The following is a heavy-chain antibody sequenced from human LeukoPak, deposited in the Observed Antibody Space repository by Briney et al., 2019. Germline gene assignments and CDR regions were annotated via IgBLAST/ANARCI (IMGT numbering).Heavy chain of an antibody. CDR2: IIPIFDTA. CDR1: GGTFNSYA. Sequence: ASVKVSCKASGGTFNSYAFSWVRQAPGQGLGWMGGIIPIFDTANYAQKFQGRVTMTRDMSTSTDYMELSSLRSEDTAVYYCARDNSVEDTAWWFDPWGQGTLVTVSS. J-gene: IGHJ5*02. CDR3: ARDNSVEDTAWWFDP. D-gene: IGHD4-23*01. V-gene: IGHV1-69*05.